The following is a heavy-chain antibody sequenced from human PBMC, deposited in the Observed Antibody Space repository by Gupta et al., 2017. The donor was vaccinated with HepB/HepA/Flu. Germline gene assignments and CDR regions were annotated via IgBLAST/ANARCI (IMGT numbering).Heavy chain of an antibody. V-gene: IGHV3-43*02. CDR3: AQGYNTFDY. D-gene: IGHD1-1*01. CDR2: ISGNGGST. J-gene: IGHJ4*02. CDR1: GFPFDDYV. Sequence: EVQLVDSGGGVVLPGGSLSLPCAASGFPFDDYVMHWVRRAPGKGLEWVSLISGNGGSTYYADSVKGRFTISRDNSKNSLYLQMTNLKTEDTAFYYCAQGYNTFDYWGQGTMVTVSS.